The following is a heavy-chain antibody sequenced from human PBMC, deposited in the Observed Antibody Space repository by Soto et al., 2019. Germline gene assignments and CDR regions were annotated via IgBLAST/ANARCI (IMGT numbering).Heavy chain of an antibody. V-gene: IGHV3-64D*06. CDR1: GVNFSSYW. Sequence: GVSKRVSCAAAGVNFSSYWMVWVRQAPGKGLEYVSAITSNGGSTYYADSVKGRFTISRDNSKNTLYLQMSSLRAEDTAVYYCVKAHGYDFDYWGQGTLVTVSS. D-gene: IGHD5-12*01. CDR3: VKAHGYDFDY. J-gene: IGHJ4*02. CDR2: ITSNGGST.